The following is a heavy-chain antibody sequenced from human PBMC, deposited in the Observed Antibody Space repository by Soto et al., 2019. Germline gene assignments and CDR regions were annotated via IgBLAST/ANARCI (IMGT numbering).Heavy chain of an antibody. D-gene: IGHD4-17*01. CDR2: IYWDDDK. V-gene: IGHV2-5*02. CDR3: AHSGLATVTTPGTRFDY. J-gene: IGHJ4*02. CDR1: GFSLSTSGVG. Sequence: QITLKESGPTLVKPTQTLTLTCTFSGFSLSTSGVGVGWIRQPPGKALEWLALIYWDDDKRYSPSLKSRLTITKDTSKNQVVLTMTNMDHVDTATYYCAHSGLATVTTPGTRFDYWGQGTLVTVSS.